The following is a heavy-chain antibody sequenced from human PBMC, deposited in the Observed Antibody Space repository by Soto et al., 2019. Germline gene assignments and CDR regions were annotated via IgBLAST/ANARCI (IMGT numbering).Heavy chain of an antibody. CDR1: GFIFNNYW. CDR3: ARDAYYDESSGYFDY. CDR2: IKQDGSEK. J-gene: IGHJ4*02. V-gene: IGHV3-7*01. Sequence: EVQLVESGGGLVQPGGSLRLSCAASGFIFNNYWMTWVRQAPGKGLEWAANIKQDGSEKYYVDSVKGRFTISRDNAKNSLYLQMNSLRADDTAVYYCARDAYYDESSGYFDYWGQGTLVTVSS. D-gene: IGHD3-22*01.